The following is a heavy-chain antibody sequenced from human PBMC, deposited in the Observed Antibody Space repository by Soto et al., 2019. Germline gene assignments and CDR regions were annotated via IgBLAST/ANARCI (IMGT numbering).Heavy chain of an antibody. D-gene: IGHD3-10*01. J-gene: IGHJ4*02. Sequence: ASVKVSCKASGYTFSTFPMHWVRQAPGQNLEWMGWINAANGDTGYSQNFQGRVTITRDTTASTAYMELSGLRSEDTAVYFCARKDYYGSGTYHFDYWGQGTRVTAPQ. CDR2: INAANGDT. CDR3: ARKDYYGSGTYHFDY. CDR1: GYTFSTFP. V-gene: IGHV1-3*01.